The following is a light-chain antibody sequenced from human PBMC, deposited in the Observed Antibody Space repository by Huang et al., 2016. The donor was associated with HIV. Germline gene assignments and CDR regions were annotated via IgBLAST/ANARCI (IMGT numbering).Light chain of an antibody. V-gene: IGKV1-12*01. CDR2: AAS. CDR3: QQAVSFPLT. Sequence: DIQMTQSPSSVSASVGDRISFTCRAGQDINRWLAWYQQKPGKAPKLLIYAASTLQGGVPSRFSGRGSGTGFTLTINNLQPEDFATYFCQQAVSFPLTFGGGTKVEIK. J-gene: IGKJ4*01. CDR1: QDINRW.